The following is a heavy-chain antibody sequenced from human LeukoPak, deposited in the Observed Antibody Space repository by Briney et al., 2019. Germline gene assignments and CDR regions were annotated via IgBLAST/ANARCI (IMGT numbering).Heavy chain of an antibody. J-gene: IGHJ3*02. CDR3: ARQRRNGGIAASNDAFDI. V-gene: IGHV5-51*01. CDR2: LYPGDSDT. D-gene: IGHD6-13*01. CDR1: GYSFSTNW. Sequence: GESLKISCKGSGYSFSTNWIGWVRQMPGKGLEWMGMLYPGDSDTRYSPSFQGQVTISADKSISTAYLQWSSLKASDTAMYYCARQRRNGGIAASNDAFDIWGQGTMVTVSS.